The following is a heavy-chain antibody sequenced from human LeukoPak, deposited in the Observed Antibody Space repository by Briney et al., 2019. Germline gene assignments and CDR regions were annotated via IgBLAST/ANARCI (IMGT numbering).Heavy chain of an antibody. CDR2: IVVGSGNT. Sequence: SVKVSCKASGFTFTSSAVQWVRQARGQRLEWIGWIVVGSGNTNYAQKFQERVTITRDMSTSTVYMELSSLRSEDTAVYYCAAEGRPSVVTFRKGAVDLWGQGTMVTVSS. CDR1: GFTFTSSA. J-gene: IGHJ3*01. D-gene: IGHD4-23*01. V-gene: IGHV1-58*01. CDR3: AAEGRPSVVTFRKGAVDL.